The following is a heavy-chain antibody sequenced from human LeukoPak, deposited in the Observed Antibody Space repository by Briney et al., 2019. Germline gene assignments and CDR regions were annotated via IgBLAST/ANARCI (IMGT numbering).Heavy chain of an antibody. CDR3: ARARGIDLESRGLDY. CDR1: GFTFSSYE. J-gene: IGHJ4*02. V-gene: IGHV3-48*03. CDR2: ISSSGSTI. D-gene: IGHD3-10*01. Sequence: GGSLRLSCAASGFTFSSYEMNWVRQAPGKGPEWVSYISSSGSTIYYADSVRGRFTISRDNAKNSLYLQMNSLRAEDTAVYYCARARGIDLESRGLDYWGQGTLVTVSS.